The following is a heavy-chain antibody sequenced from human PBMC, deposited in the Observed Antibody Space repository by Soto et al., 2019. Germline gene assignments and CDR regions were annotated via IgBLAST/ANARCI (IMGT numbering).Heavy chain of an antibody. Sequence: ASVKVSCKASGYTFTGYYMHWVRQAPGQGLEWMGWINPNSGGTNYAQKFQGWVTMTRDTSISTAYMELSRLRSDDTAVYYCARSSGITIFVVVTKTNYYYYYGMDVWGQGTTVTVSS. J-gene: IGHJ6*02. CDR3: ARSSGITIFVVVTKTNYYYYYGMDV. D-gene: IGHD3-3*01. CDR1: GYTFTGYY. CDR2: INPNSGGT. V-gene: IGHV1-2*04.